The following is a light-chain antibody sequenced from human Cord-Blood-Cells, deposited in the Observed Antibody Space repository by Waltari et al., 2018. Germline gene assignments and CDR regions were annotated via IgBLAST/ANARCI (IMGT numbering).Light chain of an antibody. V-gene: IGKV3-20*01. J-gene: IGKJ2*01. CDR3: QQYGSSPYT. CDR1: QSVSSSY. CDR2: GAS. Sequence: LSCRASQSVSSSYLAWYQQKPGQAPRLLIYGASSRATGIPDRFSGSGSGTDFTLTISRLEPEDFAVYYCQQYGSSPYTFGQGTKVEIK.